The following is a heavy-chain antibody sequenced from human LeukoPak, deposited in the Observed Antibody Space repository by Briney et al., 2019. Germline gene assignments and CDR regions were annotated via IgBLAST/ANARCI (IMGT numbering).Heavy chain of an antibody. CDR3: ASMPSWYGSGSSIDY. J-gene: IGHJ4*02. Sequence: ASVKVSCKASGGTFSSYTISWVRQAPGQGLEWMGRIIPILGIANYAQKFQGRVTITADKSTSTAYMELSSLRSEDTAVYYCASMPSWYGSGSSIDYWGQGTLVTVSS. D-gene: IGHD3-10*01. CDR2: IIPILGIA. CDR1: GGTFSSYT. V-gene: IGHV1-69*02.